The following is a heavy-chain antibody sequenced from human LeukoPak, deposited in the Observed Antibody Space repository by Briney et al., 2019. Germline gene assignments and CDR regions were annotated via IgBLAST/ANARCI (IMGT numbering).Heavy chain of an antibody. V-gene: IGHV4-59*12. CDR2: IYSSGST. J-gene: IGHJ4*02. D-gene: IGHD3-10*01. CDR1: GGSISNYY. CDR3: ASGSGYYFDY. Sequence: SETLSLTCTVSGGSISNYYWSWIRQPPGKGLEWIGYIYSSGSTNYNPSLKSRVTISVDTSKIQFSLKLSSVTAADTAVYYCASGSGYYFDYWGQGTLVTVSS.